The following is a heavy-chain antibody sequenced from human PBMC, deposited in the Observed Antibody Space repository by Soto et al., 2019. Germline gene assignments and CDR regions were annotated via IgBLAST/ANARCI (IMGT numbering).Heavy chain of an antibody. CDR1: GFSLTTSGVG. D-gene: IGHD3-22*01. J-gene: IGHJ5*02. CDR2: IYWNDDK. Sequence: PTLVNPTQTLTLTCTFSGFSLTTSGVGVGWIRQPPGRALEWLAVIYWNDDKRYSPSLKSRLAITKDTSKNQVVLTVTNMDPVDTGTYYCVHRPDYSYSTGYYYVAWFGPWGQGTLVTVSS. CDR3: VHRPDYSYSTGYYYVAWFGP. V-gene: IGHV2-5*01.